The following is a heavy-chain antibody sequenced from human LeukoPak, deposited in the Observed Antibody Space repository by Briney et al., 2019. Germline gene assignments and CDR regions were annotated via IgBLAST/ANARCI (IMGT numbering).Heavy chain of an antibody. CDR1: GFTFSSYA. V-gene: IGHV3-23*01. CDR3: AKDPNYYDSSGYYSD. J-gene: IGHJ4*02. CDR2: IGSSGSST. D-gene: IGHD3-22*01. Sequence: PGGSLRLSCAASGFTFSSYAMSWVRQAPGKGLEWVSAIGSSGSSTYYADSVKGRFTITRDNSKYTLYLQMNSRRAGDTAVYYCAKDPNYYDSSGYYSDWGQGTLVTVSS.